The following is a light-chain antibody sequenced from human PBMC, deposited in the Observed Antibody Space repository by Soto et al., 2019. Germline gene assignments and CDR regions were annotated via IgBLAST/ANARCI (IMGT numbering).Light chain of an antibody. CDR1: QSVSSSY. Sequence: EIVLTQSPGTLSLSPGERATLSCRASQSVSSSYLAWYQQKPGQAPRLLIYGASSRATGIPDRFSGSGSGTDFTLTISSLQPDDLATYFCQQYHTVPYTFGQGTKLEIK. J-gene: IGKJ2*01. CDR2: GAS. CDR3: QQYHTVPYT. V-gene: IGKV3-20*01.